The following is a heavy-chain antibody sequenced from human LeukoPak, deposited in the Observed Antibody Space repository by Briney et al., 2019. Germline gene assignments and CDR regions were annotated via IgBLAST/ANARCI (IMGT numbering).Heavy chain of an antibody. CDR3: ARGSAVRWSHPSYFDY. Sequence: AGGSPRLSCAASGFTFSNYAMHWVRQAPGKGLEWVAVISYDGSNKYYADSVKGRFTISRDNSQNTLYLQMNSLRPDDTAVYYCARGSAVRWSHPSYFDYWGRGTLVTVSS. J-gene: IGHJ4*02. V-gene: IGHV3-30*04. CDR2: ISYDGSNK. CDR1: GFTFSNYA. D-gene: IGHD4-23*01.